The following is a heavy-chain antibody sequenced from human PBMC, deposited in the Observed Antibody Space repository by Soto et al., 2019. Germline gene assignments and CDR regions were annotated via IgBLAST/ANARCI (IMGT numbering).Heavy chain of an antibody. CDR1: GFTLSDHY. J-gene: IGHJ4*02. V-gene: IGHV3-72*01. CDR3: ARWVSGSPDN. Sequence: EVQLVESGGGLVQPGGSLRLSCAASGFTLSDHYMDWVRQAPGKGLEWVGRTKNKANRYTTEYAASVNGRFTISRDDSKNSLYLQMNRLKTEDTAVYYCARWVSGSPDNWGQGTLVTVPS. CDR2: TKNKANRYTT. D-gene: IGHD1-26*01.